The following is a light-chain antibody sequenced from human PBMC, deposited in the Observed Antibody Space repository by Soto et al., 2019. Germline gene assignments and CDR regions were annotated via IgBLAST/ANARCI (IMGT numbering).Light chain of an antibody. Sequence: QSALTQPASVSGSPGQSITISCTGTSSDVGGYKYVSWYQQHPGKAPKLMIYEVSNRPSGVSNRFSGSKSGNTASLTISGLQADDEADYYCCSYTRSSTMVFGGGTKVTVL. CDR1: SSDVGGYKY. CDR2: EVS. CDR3: CSYTRSSTMV. J-gene: IGLJ2*01. V-gene: IGLV2-14*01.